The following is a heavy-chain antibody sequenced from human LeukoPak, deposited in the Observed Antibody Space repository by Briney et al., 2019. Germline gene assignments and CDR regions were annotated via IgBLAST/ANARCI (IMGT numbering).Heavy chain of an antibody. V-gene: IGHV3-21*01. J-gene: IGHJ4*02. Sequence: MPSETLSLTCTVSGGSISSYYWSWIRQPPGKGLEWVSSISSSGTYIYYADSVKGRFTISRDNPNNSLYLQMNSLRAEDTAVYYCARDLGVALGSKVDNWGQGTLVTVSS. CDR2: ISSSGTYI. CDR1: GGSISSYY. CDR3: ARDLGVALGSKVDN. D-gene: IGHD5-12*01.